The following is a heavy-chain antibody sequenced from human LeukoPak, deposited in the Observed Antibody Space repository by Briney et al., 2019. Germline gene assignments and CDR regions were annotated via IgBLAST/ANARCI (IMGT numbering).Heavy chain of an antibody. D-gene: IGHD3-10*01. CDR1: GGSISPYY. J-gene: IGHJ3*02. Sequence: SETLSLTCTVSGGSISPYYWSWLRQPPGKGLEWIGYISYSGSTKHNPSLKSRVTISVDTSKNQFSLKVTSVTAADTAVYYCAKEGAESFPDAFDIWGQGTMITVSS. CDR2: ISYSGST. V-gene: IGHV4-59*01. CDR3: AKEGAESFPDAFDI.